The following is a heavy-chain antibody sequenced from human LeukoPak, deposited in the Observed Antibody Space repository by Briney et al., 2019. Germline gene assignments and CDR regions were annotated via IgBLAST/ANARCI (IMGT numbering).Heavy chain of an antibody. CDR1: GFTFSSYG. CDR3: ARERRTSRIITMIRKHDQKPSYYMDV. J-gene: IGHJ6*03. Sequence: PGGSLRLSCAASGFTFSSYGMSWVRQAPGKGLEWVSAISGSGDSTYYADSVKGRFTISRDNSKNTLYLQMNSLRAEDTAVYYCARERRTSRIITMIRKHDQKPSYYMDVWGKGTTVTISS. CDR2: ISGSGDST. V-gene: IGHV3-23*01. D-gene: IGHD3-22*01.